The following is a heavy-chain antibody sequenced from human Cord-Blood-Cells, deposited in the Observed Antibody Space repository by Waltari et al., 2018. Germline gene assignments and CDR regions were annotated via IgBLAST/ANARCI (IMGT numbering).Heavy chain of an antibody. Sequence: QVQLVQSGAEVKKPGASVKVSCKASGYTFTGYDINWVRQATCQGLEWMGWMNPNSGNTGYAQKFQGRVTMTRNTSISTAYMELSSLRSEDTAVYYCARGSISSSWYYYYYYGMDVWGQGTTVTVSS. D-gene: IGHD6-13*01. CDR3: ARGSISSSWYYYYYYGMDV. CDR2: MNPNSGNT. J-gene: IGHJ6*02. CDR1: GYTFTGYD. V-gene: IGHV1-8*01.